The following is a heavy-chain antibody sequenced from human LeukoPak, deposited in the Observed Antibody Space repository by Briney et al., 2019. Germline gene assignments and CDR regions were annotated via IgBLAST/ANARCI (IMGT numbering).Heavy chain of an antibody. CDR3: ARVRGTRIAAAGAPFDY. V-gene: IGHV1-8*01. Sequence: GASVKVSCKASGYTFTSYDINWVRQATGQGLEWMGWMNPNSGNTGYAQKLQGRVTMTTDTSTSTAYMELRSLRSDDTAVYYCARVRGTRIAAAGAPFDYWGQGTLVTVSS. J-gene: IGHJ4*02. D-gene: IGHD6-13*01. CDR1: GYTFTSYD. CDR2: MNPNSGNT.